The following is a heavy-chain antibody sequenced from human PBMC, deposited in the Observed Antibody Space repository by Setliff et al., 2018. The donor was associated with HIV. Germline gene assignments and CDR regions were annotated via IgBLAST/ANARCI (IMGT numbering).Heavy chain of an antibody. CDR3: AKDPNGDFIGAFDS. V-gene: IGHV3-23*01. D-gene: IGHD2-21*01. Sequence: GGSLRLSCAASEFTFSKYAMIWVRQAPGKGLEWISAIRGSGASVFYADSVKGRFTLSRDNSKNTLYLQMNSLRAEDTAIYYCAKDPNGDFIGAFDSWGQGTVVTVSS. J-gene: IGHJ3*02. CDR1: EFTFSKYA. CDR2: IRGSGASV.